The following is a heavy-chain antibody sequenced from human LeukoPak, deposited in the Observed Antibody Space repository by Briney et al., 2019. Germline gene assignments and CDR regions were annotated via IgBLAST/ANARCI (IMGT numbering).Heavy chain of an antibody. D-gene: IGHD4-17*01. CDR3: ARLGYGAMDV. J-gene: IGHJ6*02. V-gene: IGHV3-30-3*01. CDR2: ISYDGSNK. Sequence: GRSLRLSCAASGFTFSSYAMHWVRQAPGKGLEWVAVISYDGSNKYYADSVKGRFTISRDNSKNTLYLQMNSLRAEDTAVYYCARLGYGAMDVWGQGTTVTVSS. CDR1: GFTFSSYA.